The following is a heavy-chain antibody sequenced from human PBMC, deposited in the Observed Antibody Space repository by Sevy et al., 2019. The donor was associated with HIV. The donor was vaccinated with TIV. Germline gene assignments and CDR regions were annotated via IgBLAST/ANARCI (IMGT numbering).Heavy chain of an antibody. CDR2: IYWDDDK. Sequence: SGPTLVNPTQTLTLTCSFSGFSFSTSGVGVGWIRQPPGEAPEWLALIYWDDDKRYSPSLKRRLTITKDNSKNQVVLXXXXXXXXXXXXXXXXXXXXXXXXXXXYKGGFDYWGQGTLVTVSS. D-gene: IGHD1-1*01. V-gene: IGHV2-5*02. CDR3: XXXXXXXXXXXXYKGGFDY. J-gene: IGHJ4*02. CDR1: GFSFSTSGVG.